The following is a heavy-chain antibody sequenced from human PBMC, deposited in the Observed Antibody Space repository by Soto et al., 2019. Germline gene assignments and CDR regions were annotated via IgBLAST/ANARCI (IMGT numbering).Heavy chain of an antibody. CDR3: ARDRKYYYGSGSYSEAGYYYYYGMDV. J-gene: IGHJ6*02. CDR2: IYYSGST. D-gene: IGHD3-10*01. CDR1: GGSISSGGYY. V-gene: IGHV4-31*03. Sequence: NPSETLSLTCTVSGGSISSGGYYWSWIRQHPGKGLEWIGYIYYSGSTYYNPSLKSRVTISVDTSKNQFSLKLSSVTAADTAVYYCARDRKYYYGSGSYSEAGYYYYYGMDVWGQGTTVTSP.